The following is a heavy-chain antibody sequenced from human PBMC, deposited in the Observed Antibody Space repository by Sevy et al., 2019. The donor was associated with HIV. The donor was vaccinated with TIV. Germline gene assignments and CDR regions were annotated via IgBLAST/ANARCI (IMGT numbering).Heavy chain of an antibody. D-gene: IGHD6-6*01. J-gene: IGHJ4*02. V-gene: IGHV3-23*01. CDR1: GFSLSNYA. Sequence: GVSLRLSCAASGFSLSNYAMSWVRQAPGKGLEWISTKTGSAGVTYYADSVKGRFTISRDNSKNTLFLQMNSLRAEDTALYYCAKGRIPSIGTLGPFDSWGQGTLVTVSS. CDR2: KTGSAGVT. CDR3: AKGRIPSIGTLGPFDS.